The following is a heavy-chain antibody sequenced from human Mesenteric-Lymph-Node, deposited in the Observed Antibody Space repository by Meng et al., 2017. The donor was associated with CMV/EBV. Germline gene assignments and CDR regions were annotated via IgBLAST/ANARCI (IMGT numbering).Heavy chain of an antibody. J-gene: IGHJ6*02. Sequence: GESLKISCAASGFTFSSYWMSWVRQAPGKGLEWVANIKQDGSEKYYVDSVKGRFTISRDNAKNSLYLQMNSLRAEDTAVYYCAREQLRFLEWLLVYYYYGMDVWGQGTTVTVSS. CDR1: GFTFSSYW. V-gene: IGHV3-7*01. D-gene: IGHD3-3*01. CDR2: IKQDGSEK. CDR3: AREQLRFLEWLLVYYYYGMDV.